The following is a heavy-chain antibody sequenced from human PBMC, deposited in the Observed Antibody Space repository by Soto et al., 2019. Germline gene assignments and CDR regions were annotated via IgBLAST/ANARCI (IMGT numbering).Heavy chain of an antibody. Sequence: PGGSLRLSCAASGFTFSSYGMHWVRQAPGKGLDWLASIWYDGSNKHYADSVKGRFTISRDNSKNTLYLQMNSLRVEDTAVYYCARGSSSGPFDYWGQGTLVTVSS. CDR1: GFTFSSYG. CDR2: IWYDGSNK. D-gene: IGHD6-19*01. V-gene: IGHV3-33*01. CDR3: ARGSSSGPFDY. J-gene: IGHJ4*02.